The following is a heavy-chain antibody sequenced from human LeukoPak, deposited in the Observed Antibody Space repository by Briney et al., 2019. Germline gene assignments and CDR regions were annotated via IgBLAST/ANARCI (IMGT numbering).Heavy chain of an antibody. J-gene: IGHJ4*02. V-gene: IGHV3-30*02. Sequence: QPGGSLRLSCVVSGVTFRSYGMHWARQAPGKGLEWVAFIRYDESKTYYADSVKGRFTISRDNSENTVDLQMNSLRPEDTALYYCVKADGYSYGYLDYWGQGARVTVSS. CDR1: GVTFRSYG. CDR3: VKADGYSYGYLDY. CDR2: IRYDESKT. D-gene: IGHD5-18*01.